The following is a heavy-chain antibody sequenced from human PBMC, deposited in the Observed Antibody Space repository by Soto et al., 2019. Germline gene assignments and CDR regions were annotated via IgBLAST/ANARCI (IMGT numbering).Heavy chain of an antibody. CDR2: IYSGGST. V-gene: IGHV3-66*04. Sequence: GGSLRLSCAASGFTVSSNYMSWVRQAPGKGLEWVSVIYSGGSTYYADSVKGRFTISRDNSKNTLYLQMNSLRAEDTAVYYCARPISSGYSQYYYGMDVWGQGTTVTVSS. D-gene: IGHD3-22*01. J-gene: IGHJ6*02. CDR3: ARPISSGYSQYYYGMDV. CDR1: GFTVSSNY.